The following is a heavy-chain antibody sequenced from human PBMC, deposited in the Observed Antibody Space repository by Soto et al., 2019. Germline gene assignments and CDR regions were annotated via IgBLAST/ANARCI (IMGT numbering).Heavy chain of an antibody. CDR2: INAGNGNT. J-gene: IGHJ6*02. CDR1: GYTFTSYA. Sequence: XXVKVSCKASGYTFTSYAMHWVRQAPGQRLEWMGWINAGNGNTKYSQKFQGRVTITRDTSASTAYMELSSLRSEDTAVYYCARDRHDYGGFYGMDVWGQGTTVTVSS. D-gene: IGHD4-17*01. V-gene: IGHV1-3*01. CDR3: ARDRHDYGGFYGMDV.